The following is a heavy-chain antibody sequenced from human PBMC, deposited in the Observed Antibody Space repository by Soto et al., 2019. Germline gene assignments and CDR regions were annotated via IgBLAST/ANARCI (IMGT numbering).Heavy chain of an antibody. V-gene: IGHV4-39*01. Sequence: PSETLSLTCTVSGGSSSSSSYYWGWIRQPPGKGLEWIGSIYYSGSTYYNPSLKSRVTISVDTSKNQFSLKLSSVTAADTAVYYCARRIYDFWSGSYYGMDVWGQGTTVTVSS. D-gene: IGHD3-3*01. CDR3: ARRIYDFWSGSYYGMDV. CDR2: IYYSGST. J-gene: IGHJ6*02. CDR1: GGSSSSSSYY.